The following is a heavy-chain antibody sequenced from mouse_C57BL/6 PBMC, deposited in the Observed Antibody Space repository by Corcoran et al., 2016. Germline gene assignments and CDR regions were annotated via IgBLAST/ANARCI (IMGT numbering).Heavy chain of an antibody. Sequence: EVQLQQSGPELVKPGASVKISCKASGYTFTDYYMNWVKQSHGKSLEWIGDINPNNGGTSYNQKFKGKATLTVDKSSSTAYMEHRSLTSEASAVYSCARSTAQATAWFAYWCQGTLVTVSA. D-gene: IGHD3-2*02. CDR3: ARSTAQATAWFAY. CDR1: GYTFTDYY. V-gene: IGHV1-26*01. CDR2: INPNNGGT. J-gene: IGHJ3*01.